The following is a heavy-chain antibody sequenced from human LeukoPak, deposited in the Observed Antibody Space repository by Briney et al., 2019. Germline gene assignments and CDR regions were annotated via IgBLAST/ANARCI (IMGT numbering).Heavy chain of an antibody. CDR2: INHSGST. CDR1: GGSFSGYY. Sequence: PSETLSLTCAVYGGSFSGYYWSWIRQPPGKGLEWIGEINHSGSTNYNPSLKSRVTISVDTSKSQFSLKLSSVTAVDTAVYYCARGIGDYWGQGTLVTVSS. CDR3: ARGIGDY. D-gene: IGHD3-16*02. J-gene: IGHJ4*02. V-gene: IGHV4-34*01.